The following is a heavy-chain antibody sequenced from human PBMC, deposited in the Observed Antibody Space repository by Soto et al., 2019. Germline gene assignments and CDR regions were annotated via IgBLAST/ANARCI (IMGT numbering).Heavy chain of an antibody. Sequence: GSLSLSCNGPGFTFSSFAIQWVRQAPGKGQEWVAVISCDGSNRFYADSVKGRFTISRDNSKNTLYLQMNSLRPEDTAVYYCAKDLYGSETYTYYCGMYVWGQGTTVTVSS. D-gene: IGHD3-10*01. J-gene: IGHJ6*02. CDR3: AKDLYGSETYTYYCGMYV. CDR1: GFTFSSFA. V-gene: IGHV3-30*18. CDR2: ISCDGSNR.